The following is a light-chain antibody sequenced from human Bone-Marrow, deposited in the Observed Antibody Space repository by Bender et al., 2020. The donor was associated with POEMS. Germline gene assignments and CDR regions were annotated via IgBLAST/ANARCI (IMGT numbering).Light chain of an antibody. CDR2: EVT. CDR1: SSDVGRYNY. CDR3: GSFAGTPTLLV. J-gene: IGLJ1*01. V-gene: IGLV2-8*01. Sequence: QSALTQPPSASGSPGQLVTISCTGTSSDVGRYNYVSWYQQHPGRAPRLMIYEVTKRPSGVPARFSGSKSGNAASLTVSGLQADDEAEYYCGSFAGTPTLLVFGTGAKVTVL.